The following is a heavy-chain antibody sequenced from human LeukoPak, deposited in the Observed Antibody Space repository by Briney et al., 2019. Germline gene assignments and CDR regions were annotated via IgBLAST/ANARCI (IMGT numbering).Heavy chain of an antibody. J-gene: IGHJ3*02. V-gene: IGHV3-30*04. D-gene: IGHD5-12*01. CDR2: ISYRGNNK. CDR3: AKDQAVATTSPDAFDI. CDR1: GFTFSNYA. Sequence: GALRLSCAASGFTFSNYAMHWVRQAPGKGLEWVAVISYRGNNKYYADSVKGRFTISRDNSKNTLYLQMNSLRAEDTAVYYCAKDQAVATTSPDAFDIWGQGTMVTVSS.